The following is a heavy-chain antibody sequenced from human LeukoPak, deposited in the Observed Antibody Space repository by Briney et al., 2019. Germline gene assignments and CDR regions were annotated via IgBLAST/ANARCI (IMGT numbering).Heavy chain of an antibody. D-gene: IGHD3-10*02. J-gene: IGHJ6*04. V-gene: IGHV3-7*01. CDR1: GFTFSSYW. Sequence: PGESLRLSCAASGFTFSSYWMSWVRQAPGKGLEWVANIKEDGSEKYNVDSVKGRFTISRDNAKNSLYLQMNSLRAEDTAVYYCAELGITMIGGVWGKGTTVTISS. CDR3: AELGITMIGGV. CDR2: IKEDGSEK.